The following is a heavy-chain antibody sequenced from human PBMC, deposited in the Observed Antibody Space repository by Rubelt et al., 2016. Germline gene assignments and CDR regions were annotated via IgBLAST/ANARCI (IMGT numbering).Heavy chain of an antibody. CDR1: GGSFSGYY. CDR2: INHGGST. J-gene: IGHJ4*02. D-gene: IGHD3-9*01. Sequence: QVQLQQWGAGLLKPSETLSLTCAVYGGSFSGYYWSWIRQPPGKGLEWIGEINHGGSTNYNPSLKGRVTISVDTSKNQFSLKLSSVTAADTAVYYCARRDILTGWDYWGQGTLVTVSS. V-gene: IGHV4-34*01. CDR3: ARRDILTGWDY.